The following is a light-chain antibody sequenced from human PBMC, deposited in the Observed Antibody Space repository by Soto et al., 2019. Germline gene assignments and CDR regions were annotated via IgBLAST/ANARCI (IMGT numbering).Light chain of an antibody. CDR1: QSVSSSY. V-gene: IGKV3-15*01. J-gene: IGKJ1*01. CDR2: DTS. CDR3: QQYSNWPPIT. Sequence: EIVLTQSPGALSLSPGERATLSCTASQSVSSSYLAWYQQKPGQAPRLLIYDTSTRATGIPARFSGSGSGTEFTLTISSLQSEDFAVYYCQQYSNWPPITFGQGTKVDIK.